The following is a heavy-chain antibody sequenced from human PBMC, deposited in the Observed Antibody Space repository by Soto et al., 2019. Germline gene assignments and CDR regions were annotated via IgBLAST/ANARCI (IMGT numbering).Heavy chain of an antibody. Sequence: QLQLQESGPGLVKPSEPLSLTCTVSGGSISSSDFYWGWLRQTPGKGLEFIGSMYYSGTTYYNPSLKSRVTSSVDTSKNQFTLKLIAVTAADTAVYYCAVVVSTGKWFDPWGEGALVTVSS. D-gene: IGHD2-15*01. J-gene: IGHJ5*02. CDR2: MYYSGTT. V-gene: IGHV4-39*01. CDR1: GGSISSSDFY. CDR3: AVVVSTGKWFDP.